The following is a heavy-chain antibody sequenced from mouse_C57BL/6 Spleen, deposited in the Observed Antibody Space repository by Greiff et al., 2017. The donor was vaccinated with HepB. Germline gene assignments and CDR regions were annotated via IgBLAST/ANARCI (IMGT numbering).Heavy chain of an antibody. Sequence: QVQLQQSGAELVKPGASVKISCKASGYAFSSYWMNWVKQRPGKGLEWIGQIYPGDGDTNYNGKFKGKATLTADKSSSTAYMQLSSLTSEDSAVYFCARSWDRWLLRGFAYWGQGTLVTVSA. J-gene: IGHJ3*01. CDR1: GYAFSSYW. CDR2: IYPGDGDT. CDR3: ARSWDRWLLRGFAY. D-gene: IGHD2-3*01. V-gene: IGHV1-80*01.